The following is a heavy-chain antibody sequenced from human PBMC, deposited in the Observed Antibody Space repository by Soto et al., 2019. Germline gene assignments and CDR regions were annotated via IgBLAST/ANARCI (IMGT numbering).Heavy chain of an antibody. V-gene: IGHV3-23*01. CDR1: GLTFSNYA. Sequence: EVQLLDSGGGLVQPGRSLRLSCAASGLTFSNYAMTWVRQGPGKGLEWVSGISGSGGRSCYADSVKGRFTISRDNSKSTLYLQMNSLRAEDTAVYYCAKAYFVWSSEQPYYFDYWGQGTLVTVSS. CDR3: AKAYFVWSSEQPYYFDY. CDR2: ISGSGGRS. D-gene: IGHD3-16*01. J-gene: IGHJ4*02.